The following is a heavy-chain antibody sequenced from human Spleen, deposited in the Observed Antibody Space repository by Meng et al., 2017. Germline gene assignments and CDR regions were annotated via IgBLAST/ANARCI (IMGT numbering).Heavy chain of an antibody. D-gene: IGHD2-2*03. CDR1: GFTFSGYW. CDR2: ISSSGGST. Sequence: EVHLVESGGGLVQPGGSLRLSCAASGFTFSGYWMHWVRRAPGKGLDWVSSISSSGGSTYYADSVKGRFTISRDNSKKTLYLQMNNLRTEDTAIYYCVRWIRHYDHWGQGTLVTVSS. J-gene: IGHJ4*02. V-gene: IGHV3-74*01. CDR3: VRWIRHYDH.